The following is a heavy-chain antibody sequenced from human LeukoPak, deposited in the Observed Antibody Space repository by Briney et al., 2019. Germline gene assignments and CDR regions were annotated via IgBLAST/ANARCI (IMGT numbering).Heavy chain of an antibody. CDR3: ASQSYARFDP. D-gene: IGHD3-16*01. Sequence: GGSLRLSCAASGFTFGSNWMSWVRQAPGKGLEWVGNIQPDGSEQYPVDSVKGRFTISRDNARNSLFLQMNSLRVEDTAVYYCASQSYARFDPWGQGTLVTVSS. CDR2: IQPDGSEQ. V-gene: IGHV3-7*01. J-gene: IGHJ5*02. CDR1: GFTFGSNW.